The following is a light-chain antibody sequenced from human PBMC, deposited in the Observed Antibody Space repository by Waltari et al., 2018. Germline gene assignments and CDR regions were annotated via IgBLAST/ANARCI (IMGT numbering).Light chain of an antibody. CDR3: QQRSDWPT. J-gene: IGKJ1*01. CDR1: QSVSSS. Sequence: EIVLTQSPATLSLSPGERATLSCRASQSVSSSLAWYQQKPGQAPRLLIYDASNRATGIPARFSASGSGTDFTLTISSLEPEDFAVYYCQQRSDWPTFGQGTKV. V-gene: IGKV3-11*01. CDR2: DAS.